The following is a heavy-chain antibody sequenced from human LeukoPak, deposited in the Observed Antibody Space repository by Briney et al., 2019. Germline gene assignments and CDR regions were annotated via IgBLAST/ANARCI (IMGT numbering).Heavy chain of an antibody. CDR1: GYTFTSYA. V-gene: IGHV7-4-1*02. D-gene: IGHD4-17*01. CDR3: ARSSDYGDQNDAFDI. CDR2: INPNTGNP. J-gene: IGHJ3*02. Sequence: GASVKVSCKASGYTFTSYAMNWVRQAPGQGLEWMGWINPNTGNPTYAQGFTGRFVFSLDTSVSTAYLQISSLKAEDTAVYYCARSSDYGDQNDAFDIWGQGTMVTVSS.